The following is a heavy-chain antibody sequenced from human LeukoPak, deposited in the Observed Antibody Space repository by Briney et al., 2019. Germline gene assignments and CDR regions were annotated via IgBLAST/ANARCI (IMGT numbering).Heavy chain of an antibody. D-gene: IGHD7-27*01. CDR3: ARQQANWGSDY. CDR1: GGSISRGTYY. V-gene: IGHV4-39*01. Sequence: SETLSLTCTVSGGSISRGTYYWGWIRQPPGKGLEWIGSIYYSGSTYYNPSLKSRVTISVDTSKNQFSPKLSSLTAADTAVYYCARQQANWGSDYWGQGTLVTVSS. CDR2: IYYSGST. J-gene: IGHJ4*02.